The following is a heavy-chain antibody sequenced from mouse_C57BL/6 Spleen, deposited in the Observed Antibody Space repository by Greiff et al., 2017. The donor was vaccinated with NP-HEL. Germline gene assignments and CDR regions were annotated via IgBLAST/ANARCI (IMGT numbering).Heavy chain of an antibody. V-gene: IGHV2-6*01. CDR3: ASQHGGFAY. Sequence: VQLQQSGPGLVAPSQSLSITCTVSGFSLTSYGVDWVRQSPGKGLEWLGVIWGVGSTNYNSALKSRLSISKDNSKSQVFLKMNSLQTDDTAMYYCASQHGGFAYWGQGTLVTVSA. CDR1: GFSLTSYG. CDR2: IWGVGST. J-gene: IGHJ3*01.